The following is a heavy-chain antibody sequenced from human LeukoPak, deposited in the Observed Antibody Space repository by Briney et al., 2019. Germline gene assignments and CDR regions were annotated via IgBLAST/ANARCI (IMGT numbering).Heavy chain of an antibody. CDR3: ARALEYSYGPLRSYYYGMDV. J-gene: IGHJ6*02. V-gene: IGHV1-2*06. Sequence: ASVKVSCKASGYTFTDYYMHWVRQAPGQGLEWMGRINPNSGGTNYAQQFQGRVTMTRDTSISTAYMEVVRLTSDDTAVYYCARALEYSYGPLRSYYYGMDVWGQGTTVTVSS. CDR2: INPNSGGT. D-gene: IGHD5-18*01. CDR1: GYTFTDYY.